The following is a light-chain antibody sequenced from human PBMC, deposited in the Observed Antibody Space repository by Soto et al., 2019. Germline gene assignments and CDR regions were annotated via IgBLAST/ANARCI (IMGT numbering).Light chain of an antibody. CDR3: QQYGGSPIT. J-gene: IGKJ5*01. CDR1: QSVTSK. Sequence: EVVLTQSPGTLSLSPGDRATLSCGASQSVTSKLAWYQQKPGQAPRLLISGASNRATGIPDRFSGSGSGTAFTLTISRLEPDDFALYFCQQYGGSPITFGLGTRLEI. CDR2: GAS. V-gene: IGKV3-20*01.